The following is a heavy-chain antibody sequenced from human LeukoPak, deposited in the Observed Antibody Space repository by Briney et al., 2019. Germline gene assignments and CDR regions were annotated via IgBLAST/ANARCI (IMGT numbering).Heavy chain of an antibody. J-gene: IGHJ6*03. CDR2: ISSSGSTI. CDR1: GFTFSDYY. D-gene: IGHD5-18*01. Sequence: GGSLRLSCAASGFTFSDYYMSWIRQAPGKGLEWVSYISSSGSTIYYADSVKGRFTISRDNAKNSLSLQMNSLRAEDTAVYYCARDKTASHSYYYYMDVWGKGTTVTVSS. V-gene: IGHV3-11*04. CDR3: ARDKTASHSYYYYMDV.